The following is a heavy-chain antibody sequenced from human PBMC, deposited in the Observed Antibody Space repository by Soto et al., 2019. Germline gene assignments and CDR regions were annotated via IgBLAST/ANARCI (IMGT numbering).Heavy chain of an antibody. CDR2: MNPNSGNT. CDR3: AREGGRGMDV. D-gene: IGHD3-16*01. CDR1: GYTFTSYD. Sequence: QVQLVQSGAEVKKPGASVKVSCKASGYTFTSYDINWVRQATGQGLEWMGWMNPNSGNTGYAQKFQGRVTMTCKTSRSTAYTGLSSRRSEQTAVYYCAREGGRGMDVWGQGTTVTVSS. J-gene: IGHJ6*01. V-gene: IGHV1-8*01.